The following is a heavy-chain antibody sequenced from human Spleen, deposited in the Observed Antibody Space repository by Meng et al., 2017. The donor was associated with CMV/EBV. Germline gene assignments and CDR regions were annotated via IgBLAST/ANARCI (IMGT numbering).Heavy chain of an antibody. J-gene: IGHJ4*02. D-gene: IGHD3-16*01. CDR2: IYSGGST. CDR1: GFTVSSNY. Sequence: GESLKISCAASGFTVSSNYMTWVRQAPGKGLEWVSVIYSGGSTYYADSVKGRFTVSRDNSKNTLYLQMNSLRAEDSAVYYCARVSTSRGGYFDYWGQGTLVTVS. CDR3: ARVSTSRGGYFDY. V-gene: IGHV3-53*01.